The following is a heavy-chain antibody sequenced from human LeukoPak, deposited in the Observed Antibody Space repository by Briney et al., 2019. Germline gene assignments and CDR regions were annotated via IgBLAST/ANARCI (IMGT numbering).Heavy chain of an antibody. CDR3: ARDGQDIVVVPAAITPNYYYYYMDV. Sequence: PGGSLRLSCAASGFTFSSYSMNWVRQAPGKGLEWVSYISSSSSPIYYADSVKGRFTISRDNSKNTLYLQMNSLRAEDTAVYYCARDGQDIVVVPAAITPNYYYYYMDVWGKGTTVTVSS. D-gene: IGHD2-2*02. CDR1: GFTFSSYS. J-gene: IGHJ6*03. CDR2: ISSSSSPI. V-gene: IGHV3-48*01.